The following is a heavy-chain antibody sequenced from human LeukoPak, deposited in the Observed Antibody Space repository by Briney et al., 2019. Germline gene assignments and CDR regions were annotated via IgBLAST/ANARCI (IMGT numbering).Heavy chain of an antibody. V-gene: IGHV3-7*03. D-gene: IGHD2-15*01. CDR1: GFTFSSYW. CDR3: AKHCGGSCYNWFDP. CDR2: IKHDGSEK. J-gene: IGHJ5*02. Sequence: PGGSLRLSCAASGFTFSSYWMSWVRQAPGKGLEWVANIKHDGSEKYYVDSVKGRFTISRDNAKNSLYLQMNSLRAEDTAVYYCAKHCGGSCYNWFDPWGQGTLVTVSS.